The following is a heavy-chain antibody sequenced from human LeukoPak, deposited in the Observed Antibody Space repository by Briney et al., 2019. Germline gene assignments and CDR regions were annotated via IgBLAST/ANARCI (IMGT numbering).Heavy chain of an antibody. Sequence: ASVKVSCKASGYTFTNYGIFWVRQAPGQGLEWMGWISAYSGNTNYAQKLQGRVTMTTETSTSTAYMELESLRSDDTAVYYCAISQGSYYDTSGYLGGDYWGQVTLVTVSS. V-gene: IGHV1-18*01. D-gene: IGHD3-22*01. CDR3: AISQGSYYDTSGYLGGDY. J-gene: IGHJ4*02. CDR2: ISAYSGNT. CDR1: GYTFTNYG.